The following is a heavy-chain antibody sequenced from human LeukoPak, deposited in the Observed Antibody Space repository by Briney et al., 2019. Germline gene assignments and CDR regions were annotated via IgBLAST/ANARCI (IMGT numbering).Heavy chain of an antibody. V-gene: IGHV3-66*01. CDR3: ASGDCTNGIRPDY. CDR2: LYSGGIR. D-gene: IGHD2-8*01. Sequence: AWSMRLSCAGSTFTVSSNYTSWIRHAPGTGLDLVSVLYSGGIRSYAGSVQGRFTSSRDSAKNTLSLHIHYLLPQDTPVYYCASGDCTNGIRPDYSGQGVQVTVS. CDR1: TFTVSSNY. J-gene: IGHJ4*02.